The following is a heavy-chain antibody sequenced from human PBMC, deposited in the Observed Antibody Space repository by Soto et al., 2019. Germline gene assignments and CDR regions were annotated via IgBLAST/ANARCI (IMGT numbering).Heavy chain of an antibody. J-gene: IGHJ6*02. Sequence: GGSRRRSWAGSGFAFSGSSIHGVRQASGKGLEWVGRIRSKANSYATAYAASVKGRFIISRDDSKTTAYLQMSSLKIEDTAVYYCFRENYFSYHGMDVWGQGTTVTVSS. CDR3: FRENYFSYHGMDV. V-gene: IGHV3-73*01. CDR1: GFAFSGSS. CDR2: IRSKANSYAT.